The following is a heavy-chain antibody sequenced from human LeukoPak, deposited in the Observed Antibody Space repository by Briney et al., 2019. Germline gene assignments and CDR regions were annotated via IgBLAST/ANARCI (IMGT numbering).Heavy chain of an antibody. D-gene: IGHD6-13*01. J-gene: IGHJ4*02. V-gene: IGHV4-39*01. CDR1: GCSISSGSYY. CDR2: IYSSGGT. Sequence: SETLCLTCTASGCSISSGSYYWGWMRQPPGKGLDWIGSIYSSGGTNYNPSLKRRVTISVDTSKKKSSRKRSSVTATDTAVYYCATGSSSWNYVDCGGEGTLVTASS. CDR3: ATGSSSWNYVDC.